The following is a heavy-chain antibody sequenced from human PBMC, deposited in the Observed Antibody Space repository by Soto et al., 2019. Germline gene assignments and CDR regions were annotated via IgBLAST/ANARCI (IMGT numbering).Heavy chain of an antibody. V-gene: IGHV3-53*01. J-gene: IGHJ3*01. D-gene: IGHD1-1*01. CDR3: ATWHEREHAYDV. CDR2: LYDVDGS. Sequence: GGSLRLSCAAFGLTISGKKYVAWVRQAPGKGLEWVSGLYDVDGSFYADSVRGRFTTSSGSSKTTVYLQMNDLRPDDTAVYYCATWHEREHAYDVWGQGTTVTVSS. CDR1: GLTISGKKY.